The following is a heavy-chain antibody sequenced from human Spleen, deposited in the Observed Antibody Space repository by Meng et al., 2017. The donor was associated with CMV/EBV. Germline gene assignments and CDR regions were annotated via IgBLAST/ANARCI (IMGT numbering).Heavy chain of an antibody. Sequence: GGSLRLSCAASGFTFDEYSMHWVRQGPGRGLEWVSLIRWDGGTTDYADSVKGRFTISRDNSKNSLYLEMNSLRTEDTAVYYCARVNGYKVSMDVWGQGTTVTVSS. V-gene: IGHV3-43*01. D-gene: IGHD1-14*01. J-gene: IGHJ6*02. CDR1: GFTFDEYS. CDR2: IRWDGGTT. CDR3: ARVNGYKVSMDV.